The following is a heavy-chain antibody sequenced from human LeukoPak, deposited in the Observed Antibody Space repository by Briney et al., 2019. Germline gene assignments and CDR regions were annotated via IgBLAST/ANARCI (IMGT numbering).Heavy chain of an antibody. CDR2: ISGSGRSGT. V-gene: IGHV3-23*01. CDR3: AKAPGGGNWN. Sequence: GGSLRLSCVAAGFTFSTYAMTWVRQAPGKGLEWVSVISGSGRSGTNYADSVKGRFTISRDNSKNTLYLQMNSLRVEDTAIYYCAKAPGGGNWNWGQGTLVTVSS. J-gene: IGHJ4*02. D-gene: IGHD1-20*01. CDR1: GFTFSTYA.